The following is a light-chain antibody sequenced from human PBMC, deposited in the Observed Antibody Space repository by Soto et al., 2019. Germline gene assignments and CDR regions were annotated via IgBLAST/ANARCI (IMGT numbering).Light chain of an antibody. CDR2: GVV. CDR1: SSDVGGYDY. J-gene: IGLJ1*01. CDR3: CSFASSSTDV. V-gene: IGLV2-14*01. Sequence: QSALTQPASVSGSPGQSITISCTGTSSDVGGYDYVSWYQRHPGKAPELMIYGVVNRPSWVSNRFSGSKSGNTASLTISGLQAEDEADYYCCSFASSSTDVFGTGTKVTVL.